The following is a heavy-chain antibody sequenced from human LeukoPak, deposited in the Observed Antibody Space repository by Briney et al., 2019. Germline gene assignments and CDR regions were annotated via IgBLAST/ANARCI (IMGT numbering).Heavy chain of an antibody. CDR1: GGSISSSSYY. CDR3: RGYREVTMIVVGGYYFDY. J-gene: IGHJ4*02. Sequence: SETLSLTCTVSGGSISSSSYYWGWIRQPPGKGLEWFGSIYYSGSTYYNPSLKSRVTISVDTSKNQFSLKLSSVTAADTAVYYCRGYREVTMIVVGGYYFDYWGQGTLVTVSS. D-gene: IGHD3-22*01. CDR2: IYYSGST. V-gene: IGHV4-39*01.